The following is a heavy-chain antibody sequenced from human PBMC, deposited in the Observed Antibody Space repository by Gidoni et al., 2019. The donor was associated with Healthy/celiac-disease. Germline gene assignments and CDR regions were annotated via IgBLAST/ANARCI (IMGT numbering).Heavy chain of an antibody. CDR1: GYTFPSYG. D-gene: IGHD6-19*01. V-gene: IGHV1-18*04. J-gene: IGHJ4*02. CDR2: IRAYNGNT. CDR3: ARDLAGIAVDGTPRNLRY. Sequence: QFQPVQSGAAVQKPGSSVKVSCNATGYTFPSYGITLVRQAPGQGLEWMGWIRAYNGNTNYAQKIQGRGNMTTDTSTSTAYMELRSLKSDDTAVYYCARDLAGIAVDGTPRNLRYWGQGTLVTVSS.